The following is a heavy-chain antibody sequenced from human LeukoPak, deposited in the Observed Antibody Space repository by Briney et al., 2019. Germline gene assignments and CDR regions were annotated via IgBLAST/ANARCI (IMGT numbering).Heavy chain of an antibody. Sequence: ASVKVSCKASGYTFTSYYMHWVRQAPGQGLEWMGIINPSGGSTSYAQKFQGRVTITRNTSISTAYMELSSLRSEDTAVYYCARGRSYYDSSGYYEDAFDIWGQGTMVTVSS. V-gene: IGHV1-46*01. CDR1: GYTFTSYY. J-gene: IGHJ3*02. CDR3: ARGRSYYDSSGYYEDAFDI. CDR2: INPSGGST. D-gene: IGHD3-22*01.